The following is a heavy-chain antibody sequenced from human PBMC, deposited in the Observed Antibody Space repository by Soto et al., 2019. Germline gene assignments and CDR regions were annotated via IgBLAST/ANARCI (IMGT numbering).Heavy chain of an antibody. J-gene: IGHJ6*02. CDR1: GYSFTNYW. D-gene: IGHD2-15*01. V-gene: IGHV5-51*01. CDR3: ARRCSGGSCYSSQYFYGMDV. Sequence: GESLKISFKGSGYSFTNYWIAWVRQMPGKGLEWMAIIYPGDSETKYSPSFQGQVTISADKYISTAYLQWSSLKASDTATYYCARRCSGGSCYSSQYFYGMDVWGQGTTVTVSS. CDR2: IYPGDSET.